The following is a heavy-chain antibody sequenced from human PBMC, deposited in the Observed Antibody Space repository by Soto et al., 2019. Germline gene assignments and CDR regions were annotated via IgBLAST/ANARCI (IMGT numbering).Heavy chain of an antibody. Sequence: PGESLKISCKGSGYSFTSYWIGWVRQMPGKGLEWMGIIYPGDSDTRYSPSFQGQVTISADKSISTAYLQWSSLKASDTAMYYCARLVHYDILTGYYMETNYYGMDVWGQGTTVTVSS. CDR1: GYSFTSYW. D-gene: IGHD3-9*01. CDR2: IYPGDSDT. J-gene: IGHJ6*02. V-gene: IGHV5-51*01. CDR3: ARLVHYDILTGYYMETNYYGMDV.